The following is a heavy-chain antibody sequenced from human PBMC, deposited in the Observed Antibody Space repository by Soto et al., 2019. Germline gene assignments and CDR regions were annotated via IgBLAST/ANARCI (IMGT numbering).Heavy chain of an antibody. V-gene: IGHV3-23*01. J-gene: IGHJ6*02. CDR3: AKVYGSGSRPYYYGMDV. CDR2: VSYSGDTT. CDR1: GFSFSTYA. Sequence: LRLSCAASGFSFSTYAMTWVRQAPGKGLEWVSVVSYSGDTTYYAESVKARFTISRDNSKNTLYLQVNSLRGDDTAVYYCAKVYGSGSRPYYYGMDVWGQGTTVTVSS. D-gene: IGHD2-15*01.